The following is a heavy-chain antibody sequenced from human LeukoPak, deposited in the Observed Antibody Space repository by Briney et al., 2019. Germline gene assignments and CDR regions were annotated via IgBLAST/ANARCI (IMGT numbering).Heavy chain of an antibody. J-gene: IGHJ6*03. CDR2: IYYSGST. CDR1: GGSISSSSYY. V-gene: IGHV4-39*01. D-gene: IGHD5-18*01. Sequence: SETLSLTCTVSGGSISSSSYYWGWIRQPPGKGLEWIGSIYYSGSTYYNPSLKSRVTISVDTSKNQFSLKLSSVTAADTAVYYCAGLGMVTTYMDVWGKGTTVTISS. CDR3: AGLGMVTTYMDV.